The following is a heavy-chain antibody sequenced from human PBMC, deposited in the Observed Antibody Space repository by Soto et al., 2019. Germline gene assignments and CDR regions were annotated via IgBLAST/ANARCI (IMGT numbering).Heavy chain of an antibody. J-gene: IGHJ4*02. CDR2: IFPSGTT. V-gene: IGHV4-30-2*01. CDR1: GGSLTSGTYS. Sequence: QLQLRESGSRLVKPSQTLSLTCAVSGGSLTSGTYSWNWIRQPPGKGLEWIGYIFPSGTTYYNPSLKRRVSISIDVYKNQFSLNLRSLTAADTAVYYCARGREFDSWGQGTLVTVSS. CDR3: ARGREFDS.